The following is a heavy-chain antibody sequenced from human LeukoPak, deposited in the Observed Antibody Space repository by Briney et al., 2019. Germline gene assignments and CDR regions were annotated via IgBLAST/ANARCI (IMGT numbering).Heavy chain of an antibody. Sequence: PSETLSLTCAVYGGSFSGYYWSWIRQPPGKGLEWIGEINHSGSTNYNPSLKSRVTVSVDTSKNQFSLKLSSVTAADTAVYCCARVNYGSGSTELDYWGQGTLVTVSS. D-gene: IGHD3-10*01. CDR3: ARVNYGSGSTELDY. V-gene: IGHV4-34*01. CDR1: GGSFSGYY. CDR2: INHSGST. J-gene: IGHJ4*02.